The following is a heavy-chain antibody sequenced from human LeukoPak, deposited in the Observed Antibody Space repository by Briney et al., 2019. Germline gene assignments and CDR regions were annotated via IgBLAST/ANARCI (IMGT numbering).Heavy chain of an antibody. Sequence: GESLKISCKGSGYSFTNYWIAWVRQMPGRGLEWMVIINPSDSDTRYSPSFQGQATISADKSISTAYLQWSSLKAPDTAMYYCARLAFTSASIDYWGQGTLVTVSS. V-gene: IGHV5-51*01. CDR2: INPSDSDT. CDR3: ARLAFTSASIDY. CDR1: GYSFTNYW. D-gene: IGHD2-2*01. J-gene: IGHJ4*02.